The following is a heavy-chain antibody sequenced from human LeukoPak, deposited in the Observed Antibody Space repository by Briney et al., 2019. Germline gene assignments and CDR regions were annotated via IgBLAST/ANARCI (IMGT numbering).Heavy chain of an antibody. CDR1: GYSIRNGYC. D-gene: IGHD6-13*01. V-gene: IGHV4-38-2*01. J-gene: IGHJ3*02. CDR3: AISYSSTWYDAFDI. CDR2: IYHSGST. Sequence: SETLSVTCAVSGYSIRNGYCWGWIRQPPGKGLEWIGNIYHSGSTYYNPSLKSRVTVYVDTSKNQFSLNLSSVTAADTAVYYCAISYSSTWYDAFDIWGQGTMVTVSS.